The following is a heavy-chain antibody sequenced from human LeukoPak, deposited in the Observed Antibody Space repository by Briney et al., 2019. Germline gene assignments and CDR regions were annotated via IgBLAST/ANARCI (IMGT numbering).Heavy chain of an antibody. CDR1: GGSISSSSYY. D-gene: IGHD6-13*01. V-gene: IGHV4-39*01. Sequence: SETLSLTCTVSGGSISSSSYYWGWIRQPPGPGLEWIGSIYYSGSTYYSPSLKSRVTISVDTSKNQFSLKLSSVTAADTAVYYCARLTRIAAAVDYWGQGTLVTVSS. CDR3: ARLTRIAAAVDY. CDR2: IYYSGST. J-gene: IGHJ4*02.